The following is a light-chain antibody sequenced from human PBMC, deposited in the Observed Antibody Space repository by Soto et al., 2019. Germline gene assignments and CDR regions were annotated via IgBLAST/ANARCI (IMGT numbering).Light chain of an antibody. CDR2: DVS. J-gene: IGLJ1*01. CDR1: SSDVGVYNY. V-gene: IGLV2-11*01. Sequence: LTQPRSVSGSPGHSVTISCTGTSSDVGVYNYVSWYQQYPGKAPKIMIYDVSKRPSGVPDRFSGSKSDNTASLTISGLQAEDEADYYCCSYAGSYTVVFGIGTKVTVL. CDR3: CSYAGSYTVV.